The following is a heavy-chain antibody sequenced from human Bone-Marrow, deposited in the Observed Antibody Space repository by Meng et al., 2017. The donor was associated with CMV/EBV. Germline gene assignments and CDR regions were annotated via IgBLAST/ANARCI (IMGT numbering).Heavy chain of an antibody. CDR2: ILPTLGIA. D-gene: IGHD5-12*01. J-gene: IGHJ4*02. Sequence: SVKVSCKASGGTFSSYTINWVRQAPGQGLVWMGRILPTLGIATYAQKFQGRATITTDEATSTAYMALSSLRSEETAVYYCASSSRGTIRWLFDYWGQGTLVTVSS. CDR3: ASSSRGTIRWLFDY. V-gene: IGHV1-69*02. CDR1: GGTFSSYT.